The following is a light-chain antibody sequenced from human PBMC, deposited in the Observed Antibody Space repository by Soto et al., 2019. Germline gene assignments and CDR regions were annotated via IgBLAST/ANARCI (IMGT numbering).Light chain of an antibody. CDR1: QSALNSSNNNNY. CDR2: KAS. J-gene: IGKJ1*01. V-gene: IGKV4-1*01. CDR3: QQYNNYFWA. Sequence: DIVMTQSPDSLAVSLGDRASINCRPRQSALNSSNNNNYLAWYQQKPGKAPKIMILKASTLESGVPSRFSCSGAGTECTRTISSLQPDDLRTDYCQQYNNYFWAFGQGTKVDIK.